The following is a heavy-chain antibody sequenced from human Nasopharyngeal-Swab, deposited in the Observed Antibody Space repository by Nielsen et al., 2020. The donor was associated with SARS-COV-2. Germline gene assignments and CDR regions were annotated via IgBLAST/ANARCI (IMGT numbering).Heavy chain of an antibody. J-gene: IGHJ4*02. CDR2: IWYDGSNK. V-gene: IGHV3-33*01. Sequence: WIRQPPGKGLEWVAVIWYDGSNKYYADSVKGRFTISRDNSKNTLYLQMNSLRAEDTAVYYCARDHRGYGSGSYPDYWGQGTLVTVSS. D-gene: IGHD3-10*01. CDR3: ARDHRGYGSGSYPDY.